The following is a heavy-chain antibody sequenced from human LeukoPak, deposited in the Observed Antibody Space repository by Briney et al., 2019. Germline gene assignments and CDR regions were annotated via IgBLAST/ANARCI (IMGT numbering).Heavy chain of an antibody. D-gene: IGHD3-22*01. J-gene: IGHJ6*03. V-gene: IGHV4-59*01. CDR3: TRGSIAYYYMDV. CDR2: IYYSGST. Sequence: SETLSLTCTVSGGSISSYYWSWIRQPPGKGLEWIGNIYYSGSTNYNPSLKSRVTISVDTSKNQFSLKLSSVTAADTAVYYCTRGSIAYYYMDVWGKGTTVTVSS. CDR1: GGSISSYY.